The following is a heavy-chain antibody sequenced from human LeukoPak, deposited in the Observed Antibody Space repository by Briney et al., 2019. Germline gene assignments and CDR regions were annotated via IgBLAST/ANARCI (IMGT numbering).Heavy chain of an antibody. V-gene: IGHV3-11*01. CDR3: AKVPDYDFWNEISSSFDY. Sequence: GGSLRLSCAVSGFTFKNYYMSWVRQAPEKGPEWLAYISIGSEVIYYADSVKGQGRFTISRDNAKNSLYLQINSLRAEDTAVYYCAKVPDYDFWNEISSSFDYWGQGTLVTVSS. CDR2: ISIGSEVI. CDR1: GFTFKNYY. J-gene: IGHJ4*02. D-gene: IGHD3-3*01.